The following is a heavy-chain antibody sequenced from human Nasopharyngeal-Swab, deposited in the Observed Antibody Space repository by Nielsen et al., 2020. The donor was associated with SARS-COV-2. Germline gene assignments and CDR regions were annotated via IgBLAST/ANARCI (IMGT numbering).Heavy chain of an antibody. Sequence: SCAASGSTFSTAWMSWVRQSPGKGLEWVGEVNHSGSAKYNPSLRGRATISVDLSKNQFSLKLNSVTAADTAFYYCARELSNTPKYNWFAPWGQGALVTVSS. V-gene: IGHV4-4*02. CDR3: ARELSNTPKYNWFAP. CDR1: GSTFSTAW. CDR2: VNHSGSA. J-gene: IGHJ5*02. D-gene: IGHD3-16*02.